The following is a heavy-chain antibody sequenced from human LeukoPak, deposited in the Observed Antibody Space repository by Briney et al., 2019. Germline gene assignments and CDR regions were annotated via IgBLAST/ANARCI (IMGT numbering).Heavy chain of an antibody. CDR2: IYSGGST. V-gene: IGHV3-53*01. J-gene: IGHJ4*02. Sequence: GGSLRLSCAASGFTVSSNYMSWVLQAPGKGLEWVSVIYSGGSTYYADSVKGRFTISRDNSKNTLYLQMNSLKDEDTAVYYCSITIPSFDYWGQGTLVTVSS. CDR1: GFTVSSNY. CDR3: SITIPSFDY. D-gene: IGHD3-3*01.